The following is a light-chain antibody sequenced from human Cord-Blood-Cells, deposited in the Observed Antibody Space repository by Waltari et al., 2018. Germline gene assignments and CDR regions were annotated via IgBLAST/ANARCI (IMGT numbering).Light chain of an antibody. Sequence: QSALTQPRSVSGSPGQSVTISCTGTSSDVGGYNYVSWYQQPPGKAPNLMIYDVSKRPSGGPDRFSGSKSGNPAARTISGLQAEDEAEYYCCSYAGSYTLVFGGGTRLTVL. CDR1: SSDVGGYNY. V-gene: IGLV2-11*01. J-gene: IGLJ3*02. CDR2: DVS. CDR3: CSYAGSYTLV.